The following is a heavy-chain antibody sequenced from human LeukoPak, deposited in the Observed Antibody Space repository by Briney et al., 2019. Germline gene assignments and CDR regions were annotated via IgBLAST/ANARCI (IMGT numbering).Heavy chain of an antibody. J-gene: IGHJ3*02. Sequence: GRSLRLSCVASGFTFSSYGMYWVRQAPGKGLEWVAVISYHGSNKYYADSVKGRFTISRDNSKNTLYLQMNSLRAEDTAVYFCARAIQQTTILWWWYAFDIWGQGTMVTVSS. CDR1: GFTFSSYG. CDR2: ISYHGSNK. CDR3: ARAIQQTTILWWWYAFDI. D-gene: IGHD2-21*01. V-gene: IGHV3-30*03.